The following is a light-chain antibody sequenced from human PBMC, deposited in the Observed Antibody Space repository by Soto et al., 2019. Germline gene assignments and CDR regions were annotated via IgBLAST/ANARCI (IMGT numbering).Light chain of an antibody. CDR2: KAS. V-gene: IGKV1-5*03. CDR1: QTISSW. Sequence: DIQMTQSPSTLSGSVGDRVTITCRASQTISSWLAWYQQKPGKAPKLLIYKASTLKSGVPSRFSGSGSGTDFTLTISSLQPDDFATYYCQPYNSYSEALGQGTKVELK. J-gene: IGKJ1*01. CDR3: QPYNSYSEA.